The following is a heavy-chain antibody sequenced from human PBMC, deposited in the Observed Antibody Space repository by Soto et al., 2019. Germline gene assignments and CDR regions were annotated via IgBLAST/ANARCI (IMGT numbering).Heavy chain of an antibody. D-gene: IGHD2-2*01. V-gene: IGHV4-61*08. CDR2: IHNSGSS. Sequence: SETLSLTCTVSGGSISSGGYYWTWIRQPPGKGLEWIGYIHNSGSSNYNPSLKSRVTISVDTSKTQFSLNLSSVTTADTAVYYCARGRVASTADFDYWGQGALVTVSS. CDR1: GGSISSGGYY. J-gene: IGHJ4*02. CDR3: ARGRVASTADFDY.